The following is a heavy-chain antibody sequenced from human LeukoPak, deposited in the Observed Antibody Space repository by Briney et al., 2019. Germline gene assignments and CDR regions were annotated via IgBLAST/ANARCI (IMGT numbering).Heavy chain of an antibody. CDR2: IYYSGST. D-gene: IGHD1-14*01. V-gene: IGHV4-39*07. Sequence: SETLSLTCTVSGGSISNSNSYWGWIRQSPGKGLEWIANIYYSGSTNYNPSLKSRVTISVDTSENQFSLKLSSVTAADTAVYYCARTPRPDSVGDYWGQGTLVTVSS. CDR1: GGSISNSNSY. CDR3: ARTPRPDSVGDY. J-gene: IGHJ4*02.